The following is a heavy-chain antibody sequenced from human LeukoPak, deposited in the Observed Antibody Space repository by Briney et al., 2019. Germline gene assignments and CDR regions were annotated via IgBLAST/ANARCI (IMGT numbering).Heavy chain of an antibody. Sequence: GGSLRLSCVASGFSFSSYEMSWVRQAPGKGLEWVSYIGSSGATIYYADSVKGRFTISRDNAKNSLSLQMYRLRDDDTAVYYCARGGAYCGGDCYPEFDYWGQGTLVTVSS. J-gene: IGHJ4*02. V-gene: IGHV3-48*03. CDR1: GFSFSSYE. CDR2: IGSSGATI. D-gene: IGHD2-21*02. CDR3: ARGGAYCGGDCYPEFDY.